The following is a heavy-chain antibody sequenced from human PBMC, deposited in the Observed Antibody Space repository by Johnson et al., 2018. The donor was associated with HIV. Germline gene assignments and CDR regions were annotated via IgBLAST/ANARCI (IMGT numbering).Heavy chain of an antibody. CDR1: GFIFSDYS. D-gene: IGHD5-24*01. J-gene: IGHJ3*02. CDR3: ARACRDGYTCDAFDI. CDR2: ISSSGSTI. Sequence: QVQLVESGGGLVKPGGSLRLSCAASGFIFSDYSMSWIRQAPGRGLEWVSYISSSGSTIYYAASVKGRFTISRDNAKNSLYLQMNSLRAEDTAVYYCARACRDGYTCDAFDIWGQGTMVTVSS. V-gene: IGHV3-11*04.